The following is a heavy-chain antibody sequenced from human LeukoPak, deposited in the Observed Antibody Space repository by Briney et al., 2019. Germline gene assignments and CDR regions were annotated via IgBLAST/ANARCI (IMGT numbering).Heavy chain of an antibody. CDR1: GGSISSFY. V-gene: IGHV3-11*04. D-gene: IGHD3-22*01. J-gene: IGHJ4*02. CDR2: ISSSGSTI. CDR3: ARGYYRSIGY. Sequence: LSLTCTVSGGSISSFYWSWIRQAPGKGLEWVSYISSSGSTIYYADSVKGRFTISRDNAKNSLYLQMNSLRAEDTAVYYCARGYYRSIGYWGQGTLVTVSS.